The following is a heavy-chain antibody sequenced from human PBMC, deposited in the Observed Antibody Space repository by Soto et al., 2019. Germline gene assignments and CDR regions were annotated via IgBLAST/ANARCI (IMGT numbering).Heavy chain of an antibody. Sequence: QVQLVQSGAEVKKPGSSVKVSCKASGGTFSSYAISWVRQAPGQGLEWMGGIIPIFGTANYAQKFQGRVTITADESTSKAYMELSSMRSEDTAVYYCTRGNYDSSRYYQPYNWFAPWGQGTLVTVSS. V-gene: IGHV1-69*01. CDR1: GGTFSSYA. J-gene: IGHJ5*02. D-gene: IGHD3-22*01. CDR2: IIPIFGTA. CDR3: TRGNYDSSRYYQPYNWFAP.